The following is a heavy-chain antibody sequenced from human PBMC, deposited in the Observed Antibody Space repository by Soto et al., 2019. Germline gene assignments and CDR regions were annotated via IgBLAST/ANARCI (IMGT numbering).Heavy chain of an antibody. J-gene: IGHJ4*02. CDR2: IYHSGTT. CDR3: ARVAY. Sequence: SETLSLTCSVSGGSIINDNYSWSWVRQPPGKGLEWVGYIYHSGTTYYNPSLNSRVTISVDGASNQFSLQLTSVMAADTAVYYCARVAYWGPGILVTVSS. V-gene: IGHV4-30-2*01. CDR1: GGSIINDNYS.